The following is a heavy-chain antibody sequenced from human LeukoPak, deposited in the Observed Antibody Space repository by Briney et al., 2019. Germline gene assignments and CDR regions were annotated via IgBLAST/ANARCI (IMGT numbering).Heavy chain of an antibody. Sequence: PSETLSLTCTVSGGSIINYYWSWIRQPPGKGLEWIGYIYYSGSTNYNPSLKSRVTISVDTSKNQFSLKLSSVTAADTAVYYCARGRSYGDYGDFDYWGQGTLVTVSS. CDR1: GGSIINYY. CDR3: ARGRSYGDYGDFDY. D-gene: IGHD4-17*01. CDR2: IYYSGST. V-gene: IGHV4-59*01. J-gene: IGHJ4*02.